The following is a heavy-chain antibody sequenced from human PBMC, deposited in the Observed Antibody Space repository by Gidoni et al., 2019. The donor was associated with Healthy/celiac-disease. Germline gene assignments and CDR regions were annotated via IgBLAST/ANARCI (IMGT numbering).Heavy chain of an antibody. CDR3: ARDLDYGGSRAMGVFDI. CDR1: GFTFNNYW. Sequence: EVQLVESGGGLVQPGGSLRLSCAASGFTFNNYWMSWVRQAPGKGLEWVANVNQDGSEKYYVDSMKGRLTIFRDNAKSSLFLQMKSLRAEDTAVYFCARDLDYGGSRAMGVFDIWGQGTKVTVSS. J-gene: IGHJ3*02. V-gene: IGHV3-7*05. CDR2: VNQDGSEK. D-gene: IGHD4-17*01.